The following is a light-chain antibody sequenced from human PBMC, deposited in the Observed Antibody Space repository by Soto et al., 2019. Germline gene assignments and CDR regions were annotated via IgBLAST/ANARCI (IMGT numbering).Light chain of an antibody. CDR3: QQYGSSPRIT. J-gene: IGKJ5*01. V-gene: IGKV3-20*01. Sequence: EVVFTQSACTLSLSPGERAIFSCRASQSLGSTFLAWYQQKPGQAPRLLMFGATTRATGIPDRFSGSGSGTDFTLTISRLEPEDSAVYYCQQYGSSPRITFGQGTRLEIK. CDR1: QSLGSTF. CDR2: GAT.